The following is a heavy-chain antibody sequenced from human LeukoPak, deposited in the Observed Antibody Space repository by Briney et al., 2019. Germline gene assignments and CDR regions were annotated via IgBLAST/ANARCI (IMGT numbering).Heavy chain of an antibody. CDR1: SGSLSHHY. D-gene: IGHD1-26*01. CDR2: LSSSGNS. V-gene: IGHV4-4*07. J-gene: IGHJ4*02. CDR3: ARDFGIGGSYYYFDY. Sequence: SETLSLTCSVSSGSLSHHYWGWIRQPAGKGLEWIGRLSSSGNSNYNPSFKSRVTMSVETSKNQFSLKLRSLTAADTAVYYCARDFGIGGSYYYFDYWGQGTLVTVSS.